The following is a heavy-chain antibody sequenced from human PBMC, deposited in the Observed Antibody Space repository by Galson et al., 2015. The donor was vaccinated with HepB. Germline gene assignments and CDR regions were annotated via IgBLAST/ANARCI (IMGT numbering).Heavy chain of an antibody. J-gene: IGHJ4*02. CDR2: ISYDGSNK. CDR3: ARSRTGLWFGELSPFDY. V-gene: IGHV3-30*04. Sequence: SLRLSCAASGFTFSSYAMHWVRQAPGKGLEWVAVISYDGSNKYYADSVKGRFTISRDNSKNTLYLQMNSLRAEDTAVYYCARSRTGLWFGELSPFDYWGQGTLVTVSS. D-gene: IGHD3-10*01. CDR1: GFTFSSYA.